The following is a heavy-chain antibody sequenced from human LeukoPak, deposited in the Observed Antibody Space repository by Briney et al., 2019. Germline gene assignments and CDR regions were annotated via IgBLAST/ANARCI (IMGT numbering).Heavy chain of an antibody. CDR2: IIPIFGTA. D-gene: IGHD6-13*01. CDR3: AREIPAAAGAFDI. J-gene: IGHJ3*02. CDR1: GGTFSSYA. Sequence: GASVKVSCKASGGTFSSYAISWVRQAPGQGLEWMGGIIPIFGTANYAQKFQGRVTITTDESTSTAYMELSSLRSEDRAVYYCAREIPAAAGAFDIWGQGTMVTVSS. V-gene: IGHV1-69*05.